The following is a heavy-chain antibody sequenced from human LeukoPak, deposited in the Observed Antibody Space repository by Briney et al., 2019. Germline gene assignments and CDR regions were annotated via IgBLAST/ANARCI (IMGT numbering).Heavy chain of an antibody. CDR2: INPNSGGT. Sequence: ASVKVSCKASGYTFTGYYMHWVRQAPGQGLEWMGRINPNSGGTNYAQKFQGRDTMTRDTSISTAYMELSRLRSDDTAVYYCARDIAVAGFQDYWGQGTLVTVSS. CDR3: ARDIAVAGFQDY. V-gene: IGHV1-2*06. CDR1: GYTFTGYY. D-gene: IGHD6-19*01. J-gene: IGHJ4*02.